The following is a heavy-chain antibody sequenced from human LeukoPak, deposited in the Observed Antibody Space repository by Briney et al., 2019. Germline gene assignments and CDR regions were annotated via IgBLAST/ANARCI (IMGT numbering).Heavy chain of an antibody. D-gene: IGHD3-16*01. V-gene: IGHV4-59*12. CDR3: ARGYGPLGY. J-gene: IGHJ4*02. Sequence: NASETLSLTCTVSGGSISSYYWSWIRQPPGKGLEWIGYIYYSGSTNYNPSLKSRVIISVDTSKNQFSLKLSSVTAADTAVYFCARGYGPLGYWGQGTLVTVSS. CDR1: GGSISSYY. CDR2: IYYSGST.